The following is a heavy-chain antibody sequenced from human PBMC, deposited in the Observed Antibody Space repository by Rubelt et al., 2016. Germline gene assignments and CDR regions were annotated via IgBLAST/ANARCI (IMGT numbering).Heavy chain of an antibody. V-gene: IGHV3-53*04. Sequence: EVQLVESGGGLVQPGGSLGLSCAASGFTVSGNYRSWVRKARGKGLEWVSVIYSGGSTYYADSVKGRVTIARHNSKNTLYLQMNSLRAEDTAVYYCARDRDSSSSGAFDIWGQGTMVTVS. D-gene: IGHD6-6*01. J-gene: IGHJ3*02. CDR3: ARDRDSSSSGAFDI. CDR1: GFTVSGNY. CDR2: IYSGGST.